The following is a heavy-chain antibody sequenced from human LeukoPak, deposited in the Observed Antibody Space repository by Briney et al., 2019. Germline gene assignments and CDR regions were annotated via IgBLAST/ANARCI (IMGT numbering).Heavy chain of an antibody. J-gene: IGHJ4*02. Sequence: SETLSLTCTVSGGSISSSSYYWGWIRQPPGKGLEWIGSIYYSGSTYYNPSLKSRVTISVDTSKNQFSLKLSSVTAADTAVYYCARQMYDYVWGSYRTPFDYWGQGTLVTVSS. CDR3: ARQMYDYVWGSYRTPFDY. CDR2: IYYSGST. V-gene: IGHV4-39*01. D-gene: IGHD3-16*02. CDR1: GGSISSSSYY.